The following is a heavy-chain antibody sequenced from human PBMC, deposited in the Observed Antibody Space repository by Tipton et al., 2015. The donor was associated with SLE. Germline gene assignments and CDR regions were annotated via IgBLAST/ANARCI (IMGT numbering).Heavy chain of an antibody. V-gene: IGHV3-23*01. CDR2: ISGSGGST. Sequence: SLRLSCAASGFTFSSYSMNWVRQAPGKGLEWVSAISGSGGSTYYADSVKGRFTISRDNSKNTLYLQMNSLRAEDTAVYYCAKDPRSGDYPSLWDYWGQGTLVTVSS. D-gene: IGHD4-17*01. CDR1: GFTFSSYS. J-gene: IGHJ4*02. CDR3: AKDPRSGDYPSLWDY.